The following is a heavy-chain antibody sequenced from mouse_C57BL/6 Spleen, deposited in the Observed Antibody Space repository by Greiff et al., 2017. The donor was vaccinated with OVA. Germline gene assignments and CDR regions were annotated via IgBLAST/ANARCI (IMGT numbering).Heavy chain of an antibody. CDR3: ARGEDDYDEGGAWFAY. D-gene: IGHD2-4*01. J-gene: IGHJ3*01. CDR2: ISYSGST. Sequence: VQLQQSGPGMVKPSQSLSLTCTVTGYSITSGYDWHWIRHFPGNKLEWMGYISYSGSTNYNPSLKSRISITHDTSKNHFFLKLNSVTTEDTATYYCARGEDDYDEGGAWFAYWGQGTLVTVSA. CDR1: GYSITSGYD. V-gene: IGHV3-1*01.